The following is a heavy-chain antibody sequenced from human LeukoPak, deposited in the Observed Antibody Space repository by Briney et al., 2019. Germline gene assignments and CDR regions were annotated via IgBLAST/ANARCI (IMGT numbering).Heavy chain of an antibody. CDR1: GGSVSSYY. V-gene: IGHV4-59*08. CDR2: IYHSGST. Sequence: SETLSLTCTVSGGSVSSYYWSWIRQPPGMGLEWIGYIYHSGSTNYNLSLKSRVTISVDTSKNQFSLKLNSVTAADTAVYYCAKGDDFDYWGQGTLVTVSS. CDR3: AKGDDFDY. D-gene: IGHD3-10*01. J-gene: IGHJ4*02.